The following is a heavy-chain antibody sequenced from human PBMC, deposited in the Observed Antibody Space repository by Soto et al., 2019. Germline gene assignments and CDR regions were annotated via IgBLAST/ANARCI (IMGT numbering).Heavy chain of an antibody. V-gene: IGHV1-2*02. CDR1: GYTFNGYY. CDR3: ARDRRIAVAGLNWFDP. CDR2: INPNSGDT. J-gene: IGHJ5*02. Sequence: ASVKVSCKASGYTFNGYYMHWVRQAPGQGLEWMGWINPNSGDTNYVQKFQGRVTMTRDTSISTAYMELSRLRSDDTAVYYCARDRRIAVAGLNWFDPWGQGTPVTVYS. D-gene: IGHD6-19*01.